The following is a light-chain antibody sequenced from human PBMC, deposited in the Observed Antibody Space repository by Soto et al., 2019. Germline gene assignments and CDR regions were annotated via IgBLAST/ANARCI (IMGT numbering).Light chain of an antibody. J-gene: IGKJ4*01. CDR3: QQYDNWPLT. V-gene: IGKV3-15*01. Sequence: ESVLTQSPGTLSLSPGERATLSCRASQSVSSNLAWYQQKPGQAPRFLIYGASTRATGIPARFSGSGSGTEFTLTISSLQSEDFAVYYCQQYDNWPLTFGGGTKVDIK. CDR2: GAS. CDR1: QSVSSN.